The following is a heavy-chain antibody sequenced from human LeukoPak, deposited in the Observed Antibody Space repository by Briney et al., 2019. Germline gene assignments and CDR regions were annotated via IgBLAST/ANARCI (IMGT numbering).Heavy chain of an antibody. CDR2: INPNSGGT. D-gene: IGHD2-8*01. V-gene: IGHV1-2*02. J-gene: IGHJ4*02. CDR3: ARVGCTNGVCYPSYYFDY. Sequence: GASVKVSCKASGYTFTGYYMRWVRQAPGQGLEWMGWINPNSGGTNYAQKFQGRVTMTRDTSISTAYMELSRLRSDDTAVYYCARVGCTNGVCYPSYYFDYWGQGTLVTVSS. CDR1: GYTFTGYY.